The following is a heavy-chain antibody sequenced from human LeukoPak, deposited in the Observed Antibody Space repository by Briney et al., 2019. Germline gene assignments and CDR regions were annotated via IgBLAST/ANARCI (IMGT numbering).Heavy chain of an antibody. Sequence: GASVKVSCKASGYTFTSYYMHWVRQAPGQGLEWMGIISPSGGSTSYAQKFQGRVTMTRDTSTSTVYMELSSLRSEDTAVYYCARGGGAEGFFGYYMDVWGKGTTVTVSS. CDR3: ARGGGAEGFFGYYMDV. CDR2: ISPSGGST. D-gene: IGHD1-26*01. J-gene: IGHJ6*03. CDR1: GYTFTSYY. V-gene: IGHV1-46*01.